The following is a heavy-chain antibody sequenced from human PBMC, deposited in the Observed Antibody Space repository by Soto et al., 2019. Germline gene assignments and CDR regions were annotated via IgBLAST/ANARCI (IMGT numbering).Heavy chain of an antibody. V-gene: IGHV1-3*05. J-gene: IGHJ4*02. D-gene: IGHD1-26*01. CDR1: GYTFTSYA. Sequence: QVQLVQSGAEEKKPGASVKVSCKASGYTFTSYAMHWVRQAPGQRLEWMGWINAGNGNTKYSQKFQGRVTITRDTSASTAYMELSSLRSEDTAVYYCARRLMYTSGSYYGSFDYWGQGTLVTVSS. CDR3: ARRLMYTSGSYYGSFDY. CDR2: INAGNGNT.